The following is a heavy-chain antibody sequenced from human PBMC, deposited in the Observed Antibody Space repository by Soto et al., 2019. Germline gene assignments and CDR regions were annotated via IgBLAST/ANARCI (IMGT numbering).Heavy chain of an antibody. CDR3: AKWSGFGDL. V-gene: IGHV3-23*01. CDR2: ITRSADLS. D-gene: IGHD3-10*01. CDR1: GFDFSSYS. J-gene: IGHJ4*02. Sequence: GGSLRLSCEASGFDFSSYSITWVRQAPGKGLEYVSGITRSADLSFYADSARGRFTVSRDNFKNTAYLEMNNLRVEDTAVYYCAKWSGFGDLWGQGTLVTVSS.